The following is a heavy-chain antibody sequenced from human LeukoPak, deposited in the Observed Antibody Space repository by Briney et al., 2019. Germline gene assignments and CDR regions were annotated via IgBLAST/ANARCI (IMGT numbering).Heavy chain of an antibody. J-gene: IGHJ5*02. D-gene: IGHD1-1*01. CDR1: GFIFSNYW. V-gene: IGHV3-74*03. CDR3: ARAAVRAGWFDP. Sequence: GGSLRLSCAASGFIFSNYWMHWVRQAPGKGLVWVSRINSDDSRITYADSVKGRFTISRDNAENTLYLQMNSLRAEDTAVYYCARAAVRAGWFDPWGQGTLVTVSS. CDR2: INSDDSRI.